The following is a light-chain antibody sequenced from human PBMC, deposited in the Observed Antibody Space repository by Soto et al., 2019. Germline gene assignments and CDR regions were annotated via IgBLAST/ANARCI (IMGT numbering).Light chain of an antibody. V-gene: IGLV1-40*01. CDR1: SSNIGAGYD. J-gene: IGLJ1*01. Sequence: QSVLTQPPSVSGAPGQRVTISCTGSSSNIGAGYDVHWYQQLPGAAPKLLIYDNTNRPSGVPDRFSGSKSGTSASLAITGLQYEDEADYYCQSYDNSMSGYVFGTGTKVTVL. CDR2: DNT. CDR3: QSYDNSMSGYV.